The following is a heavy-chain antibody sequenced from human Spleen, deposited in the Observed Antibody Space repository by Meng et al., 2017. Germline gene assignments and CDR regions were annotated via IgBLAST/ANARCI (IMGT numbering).Heavy chain of an antibody. CDR1: GWSFSGYY. CDR2: INHSGST. CDR3: ARGLSTRDYGDYVPTV. D-gene: IGHD4-17*01. Sequence: QVQLPHGGRGLLQPSETLSRTCAVYGWSFSGYYWSWIRQPPGKGLEWIGEINHSGSTNYNPSLKSRVTISVDTSKNQFSLKLSSVTAADTAVYYCARGLSTRDYGDYVPTVWGQGTLVTVSS. V-gene: IGHV4-34*02. J-gene: IGHJ4*02.